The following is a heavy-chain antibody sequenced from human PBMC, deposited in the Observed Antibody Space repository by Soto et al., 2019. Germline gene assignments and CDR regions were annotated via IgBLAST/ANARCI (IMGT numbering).Heavy chain of an antibody. CDR1: GFTFSSYS. D-gene: IGHD6-13*01. Sequence: PGGSLRLSCAASGFTFSSYSMNWVRQAPGKGLEWVSSISSSSSYIYYADSVKGRFTISRDNAKNSLYLQMNSLRAEDTAVYYCARDPEGFIAAAPSWGQGTLVTVSS. CDR3: ARDPEGFIAAAPS. V-gene: IGHV3-21*01. CDR2: ISSSSSYI. J-gene: IGHJ5*02.